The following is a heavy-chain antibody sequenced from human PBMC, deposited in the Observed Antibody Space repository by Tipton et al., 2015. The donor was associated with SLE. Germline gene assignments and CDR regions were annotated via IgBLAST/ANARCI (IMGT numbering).Heavy chain of an antibody. J-gene: IGHJ3*02. D-gene: IGHD5-18*01. V-gene: IGHV4-34*01. Sequence: GLVKPSETLSLTCTVSGGSISSYYWSWIRQPPGKGLEWIGEINHSGSTNYNPSLKSRVTISVDTSKNQFSLKLSSVTAADTAVYYCASRGYSYGYDAFDIWGQGTMFTVSS. CDR3: ASRGYSYGYDAFDI. CDR1: GGSISSYY. CDR2: INHSGST.